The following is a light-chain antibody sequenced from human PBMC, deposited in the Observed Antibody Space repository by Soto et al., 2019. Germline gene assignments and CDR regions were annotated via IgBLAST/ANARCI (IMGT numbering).Light chain of an antibody. CDR1: SSDVGAYNY. CDR2: EVS. CDR3: TSYAGSNIGV. J-gene: IGLJ3*02. Sequence: QSALTQPPSASGSPGQSVTISFTGTSSDVGAYNYVSWYQQYPGKAPKLMIYEVSKRPSGVPDRFSGSKSGKTASLTVSGLQPEDEADYYCTSYAGSNIGVFGGGTKVTVL. V-gene: IGLV2-8*01.